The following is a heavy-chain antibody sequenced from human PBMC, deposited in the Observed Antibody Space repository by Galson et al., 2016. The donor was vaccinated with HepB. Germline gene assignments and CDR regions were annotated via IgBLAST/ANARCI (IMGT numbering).Heavy chain of an antibody. V-gene: IGHV4-34*01. CDR2: INPSGST. J-gene: IGHJ5*02. D-gene: IGHD2-2*01. Sequence: ETLSLTCVVYGGSFSGYFWSWIRQPPGKGLEWIGEINPSGSTNYNPSLKSRVTISVDTSKNQFSLKLTSVTAADRAVYYCARGRMPAARGHTWFDPWGQGTLVTVSS. CDR3: ARGRMPAARGHTWFDP. CDR1: GGSFSGYF.